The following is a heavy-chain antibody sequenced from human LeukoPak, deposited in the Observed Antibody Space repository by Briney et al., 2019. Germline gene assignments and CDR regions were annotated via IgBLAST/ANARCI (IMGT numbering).Heavy chain of an antibody. D-gene: IGHD3-10*02. Sequence: QPGGSLRLSCAASGFTFSSYEMNWVRQAPGKGLEWVSYISSSGSTIYYADSVKGRFTISRDNAKNSLYLQVNSLRAEDTAVYYCAELGITMIGGVWGKGTTVTISS. CDR3: AELGITMIGGV. CDR1: GFTFSSYE. J-gene: IGHJ6*04. CDR2: ISSSGSTI. V-gene: IGHV3-48*03.